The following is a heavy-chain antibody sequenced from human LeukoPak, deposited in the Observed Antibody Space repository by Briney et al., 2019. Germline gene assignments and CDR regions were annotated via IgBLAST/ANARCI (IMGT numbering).Heavy chain of an antibody. Sequence: SETLSLTCIVSGGSISGYYWSWIRQPPGKGLEWIGSIYYSGSTDYNPSLKSRVIISVDTSKNQFSLSLISVTAADTAVYYCARDGVSALNLYSDLWGRGTLVTVAS. CDR2: IYYSGST. D-gene: IGHD3-3*01. J-gene: IGHJ2*01. V-gene: IGHV4-59*01. CDR3: ARDGVSALNLYSDL. CDR1: GGSISGYY.